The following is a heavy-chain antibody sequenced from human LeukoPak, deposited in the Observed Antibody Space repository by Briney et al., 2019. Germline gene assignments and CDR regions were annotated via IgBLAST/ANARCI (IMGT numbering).Heavy chain of an antibody. CDR2: FYHSGST. Sequence: RPSDTLSLTCTVSGYSISSGLYWGWIRQPPGKGLEWIGSFYHSGSTHYNPSLKSRVTISVDTSKNQFSLKLSSVTVADAAVYFCARGSYSDYVVNYWGQGILVTVSS. D-gene: IGHD4-11*01. V-gene: IGHV4-38-2*02. CDR1: GYSISSGLY. CDR3: ARGSYSDYVVNY. J-gene: IGHJ4*02.